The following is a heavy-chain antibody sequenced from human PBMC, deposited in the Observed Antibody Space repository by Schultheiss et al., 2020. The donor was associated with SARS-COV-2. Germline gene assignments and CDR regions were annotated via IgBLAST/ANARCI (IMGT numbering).Heavy chain of an antibody. V-gene: IGHV6-1*01. CDR1: GDSVSSNSVA. D-gene: IGHD3-9*01. CDR2: TYYRSKWYN. J-gene: IGHJ3*02. Sequence: SQTLSLTCAISGDSVSSNSVAWNWIRQSPSRGLEWLGRTYYRSKWYNDYAVSVKSRITINPDTSKNQFSLQLNSVTPEDTAVYYCARILTGYYNVAGAFDIWGQGTMVTVSS. CDR3: ARILTGYYNVAGAFDI.